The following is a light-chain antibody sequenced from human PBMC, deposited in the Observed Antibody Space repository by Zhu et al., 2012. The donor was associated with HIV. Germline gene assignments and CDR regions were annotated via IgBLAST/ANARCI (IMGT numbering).Light chain of an antibody. Sequence: EIVLTQSPATLSLSPGERATLSCRASQSITTYLAWYQQKPGQAPRLLIEDASNRATGIPARFSGSGSGTDFTLTISSLEPEDFAVYYCQHRSNWWTFGQGTKVEIK. CDR3: QHRSNWWT. V-gene: IGKV3-11*01. J-gene: IGKJ1*01. CDR1: QSITTY. CDR2: DAS.